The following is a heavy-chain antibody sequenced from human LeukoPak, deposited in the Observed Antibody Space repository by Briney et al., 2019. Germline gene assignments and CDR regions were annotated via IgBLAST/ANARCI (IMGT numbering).Heavy chain of an antibody. J-gene: IGHJ5*02. CDR1: GDSIRIYY. Sequence: SETLSLTCTVSGDSIRIYYWSWIRQTAGKGLEWIGHIYTSGSTTYNPSLKSRVTMSLDTSKNQFSLKLSSVTAADTAVYYCERLPSRGLDYFDTWGQGTLVTVSS. CDR3: ERLPSRGLDYFDT. CDR2: IYTSGST. D-gene: IGHD3/OR15-3a*01. V-gene: IGHV4-4*07.